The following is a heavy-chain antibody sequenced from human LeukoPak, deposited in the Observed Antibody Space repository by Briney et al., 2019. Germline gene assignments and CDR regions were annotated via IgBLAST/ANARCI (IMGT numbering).Heavy chain of an antibody. D-gene: IGHD6-6*01. V-gene: IGHV3-21*01. J-gene: IGHJ5*02. CDR3: ARGGPNIAARPKWFDP. Sequence: GGSLRLSCAASGFTFSSYSMNWVRQAPGKGLEWVSSISSSSSYIYYADSVKGRFTISRDNAKNSLYLQMNSLRAEDTAAYYCARGGPNIAARPKWFDPWGQGTLVTVSS. CDR1: GFTFSSYS. CDR2: ISSSSSYI.